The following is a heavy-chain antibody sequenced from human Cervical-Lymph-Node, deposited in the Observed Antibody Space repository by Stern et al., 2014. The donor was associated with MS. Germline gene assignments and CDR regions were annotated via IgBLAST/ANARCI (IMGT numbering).Heavy chain of an antibody. J-gene: IGHJ6*02. V-gene: IGHV1-2*02. CDR1: GFTFSNYY. Sequence: QVQLVESGAEVKKPGASLQVSCKPSGFTFSNYYVHWLRQAPGQRPEWMGRISPKNGYTNYAPKFQGRVPMTRDTSVGLVSLEVTRLRLDDTAIYYCAENMDVWGQGTTVTVSS. CDR2: ISPKNGYT. CDR3: AENMDV.